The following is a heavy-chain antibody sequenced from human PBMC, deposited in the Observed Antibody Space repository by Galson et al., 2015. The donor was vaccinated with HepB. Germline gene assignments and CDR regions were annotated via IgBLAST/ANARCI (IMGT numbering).Heavy chain of an antibody. Sequence: SSYSMNWVRQAPGKGLEWVSSISSSSRDIYYADSVKGRFTISRDNAKNSLYLQMNNLRAEDTALYYCARDQGSNDYWGQGTLVTVSS. J-gene: IGHJ4*02. CDR2: ISSSSRDI. D-gene: IGHD3-10*01. V-gene: IGHV3-21*01. CDR3: ARDQGSNDY. CDR1: SSYS.